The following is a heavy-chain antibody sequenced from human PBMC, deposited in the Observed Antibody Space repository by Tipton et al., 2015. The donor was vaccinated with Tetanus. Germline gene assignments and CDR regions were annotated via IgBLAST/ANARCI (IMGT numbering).Heavy chain of an antibody. J-gene: IGHJ5*02. V-gene: IGHV4-39*02. CDR1: GGSINDKKYY. D-gene: IGHD3-10*01. CDR2: IYFKGDT. CDR3: ARHLYGYWFDP. Sequence: TLSLTCNVSGGSINDKKYYWGWIRQPPGKGLEWIASIYFKGDTYYSPSLKSRITIDVDTSRNLFSLTLTSATAADTAIYYCARHLYGYWFDPWGQGAQVTVSS.